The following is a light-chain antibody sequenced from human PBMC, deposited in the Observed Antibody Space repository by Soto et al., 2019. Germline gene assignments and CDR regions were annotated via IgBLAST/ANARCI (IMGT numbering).Light chain of an antibody. J-gene: IGKJ4*01. CDR2: KAS. CDR3: QKYNRSPVI. V-gene: IGKV1-5*03. Sequence: DSQMTQSPSTLPASVGDRVTITCRASQSISSWLAWYQQKPGKAPKLLIYKASLLQSGVPSRFSGSGSGTEFPLTISSLQPEDFAIYYYQKYNRSPVIFGGGPKG. CDR1: QSISSW.